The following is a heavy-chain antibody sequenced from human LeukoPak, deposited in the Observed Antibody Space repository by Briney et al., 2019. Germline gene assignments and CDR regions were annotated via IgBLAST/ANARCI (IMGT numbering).Heavy chain of an antibody. J-gene: IGHJ5*02. CDR1: GFTFSIYW. D-gene: IGHD6-19*01. CDR2: IKEDGSVK. Sequence: GGSLRLSCEASGFTFSIYWMSWVRQAPGKGLEWVANIKEDGSVKDYVDSVKGRFIISRDNVKNSLYLQMNSLRPEDTAMYYCARDRAVAGLFDPWGQGTLVTVSS. V-gene: IGHV3-7*01. CDR3: ARDRAVAGLFDP.